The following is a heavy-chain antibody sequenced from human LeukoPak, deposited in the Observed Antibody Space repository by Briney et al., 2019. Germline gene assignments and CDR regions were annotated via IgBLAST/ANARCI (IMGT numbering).Heavy chain of an antibody. CDR2: ISSSSSYI. CDR3: ARNPSGWYSYFDY. J-gene: IGHJ4*02. CDR1: GFTFSSYS. V-gene: IGHV3-21*04. Sequence: GGSLRLSCAASGFTFSSYSMNWVRQAPGKGLEWVSSISSSSSYIYYADSVKGRFTISRDNAKNSLYLQMNSLRAEDTAVYYCARNPSGWYSYFDYWGQGTLVTVSS. D-gene: IGHD6-19*01.